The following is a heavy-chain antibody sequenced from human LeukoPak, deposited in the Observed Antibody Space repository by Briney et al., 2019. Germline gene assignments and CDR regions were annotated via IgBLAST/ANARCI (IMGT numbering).Heavy chain of an antibody. D-gene: IGHD3-10*01. Sequence: SETLSLPCTVSGGSISSYYWSWIRQPAGKGLEWIGRIYTSGSTNYNPSLKSRVTMSVDTSKNQFSLKLSSVTAADTAVYYCARESMVRGNDAFDIWGQGTMVTVSS. CDR2: IYTSGST. CDR3: ARESMVRGNDAFDI. CDR1: GGSISSYY. J-gene: IGHJ3*02. V-gene: IGHV4-4*07.